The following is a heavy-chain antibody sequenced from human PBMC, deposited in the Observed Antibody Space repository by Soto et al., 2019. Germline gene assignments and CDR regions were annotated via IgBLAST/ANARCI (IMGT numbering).Heavy chain of an antibody. D-gene: IGHD3-3*01. CDR3: ARVGYDFWSGLNWFDP. CDR2: INHSGST. J-gene: IGHJ5*02. Sequence: SETLSLTCAVYGGSFSGYYWSWIRQPPGKGLEWIGEINHSGSTNYNPSLKSRVTISVDTSKNQFSLKLSSVTAADTAVYYCARVGYDFWSGLNWFDPWGQGTLVTVSS. CDR1: GGSFSGYY. V-gene: IGHV4-34*01.